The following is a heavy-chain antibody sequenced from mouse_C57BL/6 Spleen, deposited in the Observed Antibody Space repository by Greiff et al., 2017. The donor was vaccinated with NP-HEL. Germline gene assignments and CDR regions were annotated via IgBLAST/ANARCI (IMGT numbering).Heavy chain of an antibody. D-gene: IGHD2-4*01. Sequence: QVQLKQPGAELVKPGASVKLSCKASGYTFTSYWMHWVKQRPGQGLEWIGMIHPNSGSTNYNEKFKSKATLTVDKSSSTAYMQLSSLTSEDSAVYYCAPSYYDYPFAYWGQGTLVTVSA. CDR3: APSYYDYPFAY. J-gene: IGHJ3*01. CDR1: GYTFTSYW. V-gene: IGHV1-64*01. CDR2: IHPNSGST.